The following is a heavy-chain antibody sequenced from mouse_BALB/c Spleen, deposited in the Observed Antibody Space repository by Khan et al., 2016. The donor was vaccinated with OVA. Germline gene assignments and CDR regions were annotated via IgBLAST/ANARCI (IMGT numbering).Heavy chain of an antibody. Sequence: QVQLMQSGPGLVQPSQSLSITCTVSGFSLNNYSVHWVRQSPGKGLEWLGVIWSAGSTDYNAAFISRLTTSTDNSRSQVFFQMNSLQPNDTAIYYCARRGNEYGRRALFAYWGQGTPVTVSA. CDR3: ARRGNEYGRRALFAY. CDR1: GFSLNNYS. D-gene: IGHD1-2*01. V-gene: IGHV2-2*02. J-gene: IGHJ3*01. CDR2: IWSAGST.